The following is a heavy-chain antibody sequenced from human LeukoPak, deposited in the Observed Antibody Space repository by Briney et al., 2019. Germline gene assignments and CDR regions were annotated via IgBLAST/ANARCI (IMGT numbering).Heavy chain of an antibody. CDR1: IDSFTNYY. Sequence: SETLSLTCAVYIDSFTNYYWNWIRQPPGKGLEWIGSIYYSGSTYYNPSLKSRVTISVDTSKNQFSLKLSSVTAADTAVYYCARDGSMNWFDPWGQGTLVTVSS. V-gene: IGHV4-39*07. D-gene: IGHD2/OR15-2a*01. CDR3: ARDGSMNWFDP. CDR2: IYYSGST. J-gene: IGHJ5*02.